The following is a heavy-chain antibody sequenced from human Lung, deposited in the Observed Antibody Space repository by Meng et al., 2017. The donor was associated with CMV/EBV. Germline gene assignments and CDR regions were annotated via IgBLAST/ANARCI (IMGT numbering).Heavy chain of an antibody. CDR2: IHYSGSS. J-gene: IGHJ4*02. CDR3: ARGRTPAYYDSSGYYYD. Sequence: GSLRLSXTVSGDSISSHYWSWIRLPPGKGLEWIGYIHYSGSSSYNPSLKSRVTMSLDTSKNEFSLKLRSVTAADTAVYYCARGRTPAYYDSSGYYYDWGQGTLVTFSS. V-gene: IGHV4-59*11. CDR1: GDSISSHY. D-gene: IGHD3-22*01.